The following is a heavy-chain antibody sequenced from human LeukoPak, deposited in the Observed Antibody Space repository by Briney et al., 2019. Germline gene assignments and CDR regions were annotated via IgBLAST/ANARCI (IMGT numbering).Heavy chain of an antibody. V-gene: IGHV4-34*01. CDR1: GGSFSGYY. CDR3: ARGRGSGGWSYIDY. D-gene: IGHD6-19*01. J-gene: IGHJ4*02. Sequence: SETLSLTCAVYGGSFSGYYWSWIRQPPGKGLEWIGEINHSGYTNYNPSLKSRVTMSVDTSKNQFSLKLNSMTAADTAVYYCARGRGSGGWSYIDYWGQGTLVTVSS. CDR2: INHSGYT.